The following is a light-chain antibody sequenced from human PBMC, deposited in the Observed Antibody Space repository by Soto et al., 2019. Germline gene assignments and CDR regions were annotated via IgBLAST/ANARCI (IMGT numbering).Light chain of an antibody. CDR2: DVS. CDR3: CSHTSSNTYV. J-gene: IGLJ1*01. CDR1: SSDVGGYNY. V-gene: IGLV2-14*01. Sequence: QSALTQPASVSGSPGQSITISCTGTSSDVGGYNYVSWYQQHSGKAPKLMICDVSNRPSGVSNHFSGSKSGNTASLTISGLQAEDEADYYCCSHTSSNTYVFGTGTKVTVL.